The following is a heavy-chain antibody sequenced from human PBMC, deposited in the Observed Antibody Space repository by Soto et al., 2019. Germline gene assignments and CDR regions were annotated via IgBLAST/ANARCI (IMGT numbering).Heavy chain of an antibody. J-gene: IGHJ5*02. V-gene: IGHV1-69*13. CDR2: IIPIFGTA. Sequence: GASVKVSCKASGGTFSSYAISWVRQAPGQGLEWMGGIIPIFGTANYAQKFQGRVTITADESTSTAYMELSSLRSEDTAVYYCARTIAAAGELNWFDPWGQGTLVTVSS. CDR3: ARTIAAAGELNWFDP. CDR1: GGTFSSYA. D-gene: IGHD6-13*01.